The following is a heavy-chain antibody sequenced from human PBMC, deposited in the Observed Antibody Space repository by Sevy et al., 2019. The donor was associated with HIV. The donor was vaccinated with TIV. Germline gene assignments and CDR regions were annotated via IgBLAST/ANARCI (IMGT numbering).Heavy chain of an antibody. D-gene: IGHD3-22*01. J-gene: IGHJ5*02. Sequence: GGSLRLSCAASGFTFSSYSMNWVRQAPGKGLEWVSSISSRSTFTYYADSLKGRFTISRDNAKNSLYLQMNSLRVEDTAVYYCARGGDSRPFDPWGQGTLVTVSS. CDR1: GFTFSSYS. CDR2: ISSRSTFT. V-gene: IGHV3-21*01. CDR3: ARGGDSRPFDP.